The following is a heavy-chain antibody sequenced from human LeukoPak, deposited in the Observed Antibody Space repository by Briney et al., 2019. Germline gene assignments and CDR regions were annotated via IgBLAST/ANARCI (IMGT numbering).Heavy chain of an antibody. CDR3: AKPSHTYGSGSYSY. CDR1: GFTFSSYA. V-gene: IGHV3-23*01. J-gene: IGHJ4*02. D-gene: IGHD3-10*01. CDR2: ISGSGGST. Sequence: GGSLRLSCAASGFTFSSYAMNWVRQAPGKGLEWVSAISGSGGSTYYADSVKGRFTISRDNSKNTLYLQMNSLRAEDTAVYYCAKPSHTYGSGSYSYWGQGTLVTVSS.